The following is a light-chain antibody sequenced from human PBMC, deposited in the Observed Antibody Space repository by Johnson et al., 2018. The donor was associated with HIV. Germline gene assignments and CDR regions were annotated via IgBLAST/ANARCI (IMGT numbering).Light chain of an antibody. J-gene: IGLJ1*01. Sequence: QSVLTQPPSVSAAPGQKVTISCSGSSSNIGNNYVSWYQQVPGTAPKLLIYDNNRRPSGIPDRFSGSKSGTSVTLGITGLQTGDEADYYCGAWDTSLRGLYVFGTGTRVSIL. CDR2: DNN. CDR3: GAWDTSLRGLYV. CDR1: SSNIGNNY. V-gene: IGLV1-51*01.